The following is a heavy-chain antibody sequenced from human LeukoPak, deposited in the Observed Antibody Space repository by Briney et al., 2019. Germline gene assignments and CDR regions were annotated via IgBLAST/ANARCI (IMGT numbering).Heavy chain of an antibody. CDR2: IWYDGSNK. D-gene: IGHD1-26*01. Sequence: PGGSLRLSCAASGFTFSSYAMSWVRQAPGKGLEWVAVIWYDGSNKYYADSVKGRFTISRDNSKNTLYLQMNSLRAEDTAVYYCAKAGSGSYYSGFDYWGQGTLVTVSS. V-gene: IGHV3-33*06. CDR1: GFTFSSYA. J-gene: IGHJ4*02. CDR3: AKAGSGSYYSGFDY.